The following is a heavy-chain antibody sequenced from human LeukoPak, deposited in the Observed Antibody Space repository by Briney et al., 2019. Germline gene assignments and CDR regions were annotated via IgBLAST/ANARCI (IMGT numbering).Heavy chain of an antibody. Sequence: GGSLRLSCAVSGLTFGSYWIHWVRQVPGKGLVWVARINPHGNFTTYADSVKGRFTISRDNAKSTLFLQMNSLRAEDTAVYYCAKNGHGSGSYYPRTKYYFDYWGQGTLVTVSS. CDR1: GLTFGSYW. D-gene: IGHD3-10*01. CDR3: AKNGHGSGSYYPRTKYYFDY. CDR2: INPHGNFT. V-gene: IGHV3-74*03. J-gene: IGHJ4*02.